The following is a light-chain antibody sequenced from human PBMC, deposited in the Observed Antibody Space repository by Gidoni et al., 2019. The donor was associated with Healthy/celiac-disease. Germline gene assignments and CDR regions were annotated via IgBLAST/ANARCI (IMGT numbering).Light chain of an antibody. V-gene: IGKV1-39*01. CDR1: QSISSY. Sequence: DIQLTQSPSSLSASVGDRVTITCRASQSISSYLNWYQQNPGKAPKLLIYAASSLQIGVPSSLSGSGSGTDFTLTISSLRPVDFATYYAQQSYSTSITFGQGTRLEIK. CDR2: AAS. J-gene: IGKJ5*01. CDR3: QQSYSTSIT.